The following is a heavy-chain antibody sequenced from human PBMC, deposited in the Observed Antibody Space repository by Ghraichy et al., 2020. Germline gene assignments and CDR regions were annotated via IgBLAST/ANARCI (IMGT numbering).Heavy chain of an antibody. Sequence: GGSLRLSCAASGFTFSSYAMSWVRQAPGKGLEWVSAISGSGGSTYYADSVKGRFTISRDNSKNTLYLQMNSLRAEDTAVYYCAKDVEYPRGLGYFDYWGQGTLVTVSS. J-gene: IGHJ4*02. D-gene: IGHD2/OR15-2a*01. CDR1: GFTFSSYA. CDR2: ISGSGGST. V-gene: IGHV3-23*01. CDR3: AKDVEYPRGLGYFDY.